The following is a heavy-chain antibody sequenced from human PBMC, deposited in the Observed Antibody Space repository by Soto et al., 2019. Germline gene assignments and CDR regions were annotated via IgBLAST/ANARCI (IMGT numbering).Heavy chain of an antibody. D-gene: IGHD1-20*01. CDR2: ISYDGAAK. V-gene: IGHV3-30-3*01. J-gene: IGHJ4*02. Sequence: PGGSLRLSCVASGFNLNSFTLHWVRHAPGKGLEWVAVISYDGAAKYYAAPVKGRFTISRDESTNTLSLEMKRLRPDDTAIYYCVRDVYNWWDYELTVDMAFDYWGQGTQVTVSS. CDR3: VRDVYNWWDYELTVDMAFDY. CDR1: GFNLNSFT.